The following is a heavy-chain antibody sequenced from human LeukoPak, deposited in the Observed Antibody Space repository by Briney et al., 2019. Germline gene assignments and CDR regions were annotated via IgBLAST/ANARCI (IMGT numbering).Heavy chain of an antibody. CDR1: GFTFDDYA. J-gene: IGHJ4*02. CDR3: AKGAGEYVWGSYRYWFDY. CDR2: ISWDGGST. V-gene: IGHV3-43D*03. D-gene: IGHD3-16*02. Sequence: GGSLRLSCSASGFTFDDYAMHWVRQAPGKGLEWGSLISWDGGSTYYADSVKCRFTSTRDNSKRSLYLHMNSLRVEDTALYYCAKGAGEYVWGSYRYWFDYWGQGTLVTVSS.